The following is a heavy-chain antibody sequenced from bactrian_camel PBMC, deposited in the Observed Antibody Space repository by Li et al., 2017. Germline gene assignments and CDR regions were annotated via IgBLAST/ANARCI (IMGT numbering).Heavy chain of an antibody. CDR2: IKGGGDKT. Sequence: DVQLVESGGGLVQPGGSLSVSCTASGFTFSTYAMSWVRQAPGKGLEWVSAIKGGGDKTYYADSVKGRFTISRDNAKNTVYLQLNSLKTEDTAMYYCAAGRPDRFSGVTSRCLHTLSTYWGRGTQVTVS. CDR1: GFTFSTYA. V-gene: IGHV3S40*01. D-gene: IGHD2*01. J-gene: IGHJ4*01. CDR3: AAGRPDRFSGVTSRCLHTLSTY.